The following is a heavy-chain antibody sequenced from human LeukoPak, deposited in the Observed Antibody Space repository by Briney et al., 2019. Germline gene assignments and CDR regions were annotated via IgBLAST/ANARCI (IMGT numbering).Heavy chain of an antibody. V-gene: IGHV4-34*01. Sequence: SETLSLTCAVYGGSFSGYYWSWIRQPPGKGLEWIGEINHSGSTYYNPSLKSRVTISVDTSKNQFSLKLSSVTAADTAVYYCARHRGSSWYNDYWGQGTLVTVSS. CDR3: ARHRGSSWYNDY. CDR2: INHSGST. D-gene: IGHD6-13*01. J-gene: IGHJ4*02. CDR1: GGSFSGYY.